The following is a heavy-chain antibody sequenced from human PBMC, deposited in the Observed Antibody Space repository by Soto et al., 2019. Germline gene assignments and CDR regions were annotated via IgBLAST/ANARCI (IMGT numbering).Heavy chain of an antibody. V-gene: IGHV1-18*01. D-gene: IGHD5-18*01. Sequence: ASVKVSCKASGYTFTSYGISWVRQAPGQGLEWMGWISAYNGNTNYAQKLQGRVTMTTDTSTSTAYMELRSLRSDDTAVYYCARDSGYSCGFPMLAPSYGMDVWGQGTTVTVSS. CDR1: GYTFTSYG. CDR3: ARDSGYSCGFPMLAPSYGMDV. CDR2: ISAYNGNT. J-gene: IGHJ6*02.